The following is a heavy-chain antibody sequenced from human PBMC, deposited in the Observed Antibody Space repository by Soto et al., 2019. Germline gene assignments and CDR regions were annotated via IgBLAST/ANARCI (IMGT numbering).Heavy chain of an antibody. J-gene: IGHJ6*02. V-gene: IGHV1-69*04. CDR2: IIPILGIA. D-gene: IGHD6-13*01. CDR3: AREKVAASGNGMDV. Sequence: SVKVSCKASGGTFSSYTISWVRQAPGQGLEWMGRIIPILGIANYAQKFQGRVTITADKSTSTAYMELSSLRSEDTAVYYCAREKVAASGNGMDVWGQGTTVTVS. CDR1: GGTFSSYT.